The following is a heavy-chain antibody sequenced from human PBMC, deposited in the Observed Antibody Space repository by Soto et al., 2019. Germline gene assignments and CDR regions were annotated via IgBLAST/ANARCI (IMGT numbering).Heavy chain of an antibody. CDR3: AHEGAMVPRWFDP. D-gene: IGHD5-18*01. CDR2: IYWNDDK. CDR1: GFSLTTNGVG. J-gene: IGHJ5*02. Sequence: QITLKESGPTLVEPTQTLTLICTFSGFSLTTNGVGVGWIRQPPGKALEWLALIYWNDDKRYSPFLKSRLTITKDTSKNQVVLTMTTMDPVDTATYYCAHEGAMVPRWFDPWGQGTLVTVSS. V-gene: IGHV2-5*01.